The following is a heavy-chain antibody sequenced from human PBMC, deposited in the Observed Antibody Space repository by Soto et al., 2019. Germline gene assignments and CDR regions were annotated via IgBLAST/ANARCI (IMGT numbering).Heavy chain of an antibody. D-gene: IGHD6-19*01. CDR3: ARILEEIAVAGQRPNS. CDR2: ISYDGSNK. J-gene: IGHJ4*02. V-gene: IGHV3-30-3*01. Sequence: QVQLVESGGGVVQPGRSLRLSCAASGFTFSSYAMHWVRQAPGKGLEWVAVISYDGSNKYYADSVKGRFTISRDNSKNTLYLQMNSLRAEDTAVYYCARILEEIAVAGQRPNSWGQGTLVTVSS. CDR1: GFTFSSYA.